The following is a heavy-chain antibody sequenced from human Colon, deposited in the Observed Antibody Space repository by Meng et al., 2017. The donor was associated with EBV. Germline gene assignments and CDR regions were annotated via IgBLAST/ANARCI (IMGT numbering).Heavy chain of an antibody. D-gene: IGHD2/OR15-2a*01. Sequence: VELVQSGFELKKPGASEKVSCKASGSTFRTYTIQWVRQAHGRGLEWMGWISTNTGTPTYTQGFTGRFVFSLDTSVSTAYLQISSLKAEDTAVYYCARGGNFDPWGQGTLVTVSS. J-gene: IGHJ5*02. CDR3: ARGGNFDP. V-gene: IGHV7-4-1*02. CDR2: ISTNTGTP. CDR1: GSTFRTYT.